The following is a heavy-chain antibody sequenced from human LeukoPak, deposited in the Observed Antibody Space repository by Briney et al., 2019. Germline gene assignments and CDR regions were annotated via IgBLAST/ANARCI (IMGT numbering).Heavy chain of an antibody. J-gene: IGHJ3*02. D-gene: IGHD4-23*01. V-gene: IGHV3-23*01. Sequence: GGSLRLSCAASGFTFSSYAMSWVRQAPGKGLEWVSAISGSGGSTYYADSVKGRFTISRDNSQNTLYLQMNSLRSEDTAVYYCARDQNVGEGYGGKSLPPTGAFDIWGQGTMVTVSS. CDR2: ISGSGGST. CDR1: GFTFSSYA. CDR3: ARDQNVGEGYGGKSLPPTGAFDI.